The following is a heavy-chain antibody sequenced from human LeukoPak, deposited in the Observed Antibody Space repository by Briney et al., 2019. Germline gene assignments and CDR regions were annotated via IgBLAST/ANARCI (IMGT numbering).Heavy chain of an antibody. D-gene: IGHD5-18*01. J-gene: IGHJ4*02. CDR1: GTSISSYY. V-gene: IGHV4-59*12. CDR3: AREGYSYGIDY. Sequence: PSETLSLTFTVLGTSISSYYWSWIRQPPGKGLEGFGYIYYSGSTNYNPSLKSRVTISVDPSKNQFSLKLSSVTAADTAVYYCAREGYSYGIDYWGQGTLVTVSS. CDR2: IYYSGST.